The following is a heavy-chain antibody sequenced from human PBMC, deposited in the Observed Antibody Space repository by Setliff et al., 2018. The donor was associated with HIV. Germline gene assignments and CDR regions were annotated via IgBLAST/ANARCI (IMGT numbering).Heavy chain of an antibody. CDR2: INTNSGNP. V-gene: IGHV7-4-1*02. Sequence: ASVKVSCKASGYTFSNYAVNWVRQAPGQGLEWMGYINTNSGNPTYAQGFTGRFVFSLDTPVSTAYLQISSLKAEDTAMYYCARGGTHYDFWSGYRLGYVDLWGRGALVTVSS. CDR1: GYTFSNYA. D-gene: IGHD3-3*01. CDR3: ARGGTHYDFWSGYRLGYVDL. J-gene: IGHJ2*01.